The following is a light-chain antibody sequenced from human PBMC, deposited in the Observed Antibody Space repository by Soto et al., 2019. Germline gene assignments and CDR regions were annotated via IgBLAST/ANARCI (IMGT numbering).Light chain of an antibody. CDR1: QDIGDD. V-gene: IGKV1-6*02. CDR3: LQDYNYPLT. CDR2: VAS. Sequence: AIQMTQSPSSVSASVGDRVTITCRASQDIGDDLGWYQQEPVKVPKLLIYVASSLQSGVPSRFSGSGSGTDFTLTTSSLQPEDSATYYCLQDYNYPLTFGGGTKVEIK. J-gene: IGKJ4*01.